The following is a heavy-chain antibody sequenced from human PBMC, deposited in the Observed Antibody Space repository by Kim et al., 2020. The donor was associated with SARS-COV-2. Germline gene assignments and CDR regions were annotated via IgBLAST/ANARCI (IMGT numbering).Heavy chain of an antibody. CDR2: SGRT. D-gene: IGHD6-19*01. J-gene: IGHJ4*02. V-gene: IGHV4-34*01. CDR3: ARGVAGSH. Sequence: SGRTNNNPSLKSRVTISVDTSKNQFSLKLSSVTAADTAVYYCARGVAGSHWGQGTLVTVSS.